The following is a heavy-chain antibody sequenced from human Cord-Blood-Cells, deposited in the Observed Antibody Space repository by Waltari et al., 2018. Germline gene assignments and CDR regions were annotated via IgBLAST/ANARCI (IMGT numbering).Heavy chain of an antibody. Sequence: QLQLQESGPGLVKPSETLSLTCTVSGGSISSSSYYWGWIRKPPGKGLEWIGSIYYSGITYYNPALKRRVTISVDTSKNQFSLKLSSVTAADTAVYYCAIRLTNWNFDYWGQGTLVTVSS. CDR2: IYYSGIT. CDR1: GGSISSSSYY. V-gene: IGHV4-39*01. D-gene: IGHD1-20*01. J-gene: IGHJ4*02. CDR3: AIRLTNWNFDY.